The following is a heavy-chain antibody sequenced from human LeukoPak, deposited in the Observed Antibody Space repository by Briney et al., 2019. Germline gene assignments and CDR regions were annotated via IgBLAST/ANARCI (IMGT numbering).Heavy chain of an antibody. V-gene: IGHV3-33*01. J-gene: IGHJ3*02. CDR1: GFIFSSYG. CDR2: VWNDGSNK. Sequence: PGRSLRLSCAASGFIFSSYGMHWVRQAPGKGLEWVAVVWNDGSNKYYADSVKGRSTISRDNPKNTLYLQMNSLRAEDTAVYYCARDRSGSYDAFDIWGQGTMVTVS. D-gene: IGHD1-26*01. CDR3: ARDRSGSYDAFDI.